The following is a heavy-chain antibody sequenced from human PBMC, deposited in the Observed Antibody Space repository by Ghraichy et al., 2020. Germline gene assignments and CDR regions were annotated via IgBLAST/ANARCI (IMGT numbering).Heavy chain of an antibody. CDR1: GYSFSTYW. V-gene: IGHV5-51*01. D-gene: IGHD5-12*01. CDR2: IYPGDSDT. CDR3: ARRDRYSGYDAQIDC. Sequence: GESLNISCQGSGYSFSTYWIAWMRQMPGKGLEWMGIIYPGDSDTRYSPSFQGQVTISADKSINTAYLQWSSLKASDSAMYYCARRDRYSGYDAQIDCWGQGTLVTVSS. J-gene: IGHJ4*02.